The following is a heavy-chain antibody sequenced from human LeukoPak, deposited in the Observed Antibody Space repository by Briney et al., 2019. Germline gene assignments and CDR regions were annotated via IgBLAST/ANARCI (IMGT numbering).Heavy chain of an antibody. CDR3: ARRWLQSDAPPDY. V-gene: IGHV1-2*02. Sequence: GASVKVSCKASGYTFTGYYMHWVRQAPGQGLEWMGWINPNSGGTNYAQKFQGRVTMTRDTSISTAYMELSRLRSDDTAVYYCARRWLQSDAPPDYWSQGTLVTVSS. J-gene: IGHJ4*02. CDR1: GYTFTGYY. CDR2: INPNSGGT. D-gene: IGHD5-24*01.